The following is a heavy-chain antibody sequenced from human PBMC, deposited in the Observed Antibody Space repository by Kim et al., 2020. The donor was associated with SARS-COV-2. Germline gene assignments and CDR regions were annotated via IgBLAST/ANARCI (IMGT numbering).Heavy chain of an antibody. V-gene: IGHV3-7*01. CDR1: GFTFSSYW. D-gene: IGHD6-19*01. CDR2: IKQDGSEK. J-gene: IGHJ6*02. CDR3: ARHLGTHYSSGWFPKYYYYGIDV. Sequence: GGSLRLSCAASGFTFSSYWMSWVRQAPGKGLEWVANIKQDGSEKYYVDSVKGRFTISRDNAKNSLYLQMNSLRAEDTAVYYCARHLGTHYSSGWFPKYYYYGIDVWGQGTTVTVSS.